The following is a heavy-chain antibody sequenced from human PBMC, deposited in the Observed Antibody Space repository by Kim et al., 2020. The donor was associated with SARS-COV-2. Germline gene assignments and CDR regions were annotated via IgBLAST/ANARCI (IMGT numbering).Heavy chain of an antibody. V-gene: IGHV3-21*01. CDR3: ARQTGSDILTGPYDY. CDR2: ISSSSSYI. J-gene: IGHJ4*02. D-gene: IGHD3-9*01. Sequence: GGSLRLSCAASGFTFSSYSMNWVRQAPGKGLEWVSSISSSSSYIYYADSVKGRFTISRDNAKNSLYLQMNSLRAEDTAVYYCARQTGSDILTGPYDYWGQGTLVTVSS. CDR1: GFTFSSYS.